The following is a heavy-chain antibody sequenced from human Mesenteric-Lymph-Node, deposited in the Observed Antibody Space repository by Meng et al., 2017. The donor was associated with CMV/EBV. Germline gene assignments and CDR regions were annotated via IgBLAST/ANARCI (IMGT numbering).Heavy chain of an antibody. V-gene: IGHV3-30*04. CDR3: ARDAAVLRFLDWLSNFDY. CDR2: ISNNGGNQ. CDR1: GFTFSNYA. J-gene: IGHJ4*02. Sequence: GGSLRLSCVASGFTFSNYAVHWVRQAPGRGLEWVAGISNNGGNQYYADSVKGRFTLSRDNSKNTVYLQMSRLRPEDTSVYFCARDAAVLRFLDWLSNFDYWGQGDLVTVSS. D-gene: IGHD3-3*01.